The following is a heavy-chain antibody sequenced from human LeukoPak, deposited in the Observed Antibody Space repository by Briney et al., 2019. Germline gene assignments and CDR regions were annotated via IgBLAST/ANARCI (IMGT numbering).Heavy chain of an antibody. Sequence: SETLSLTCTVSGGSISSGGYYWSWIRQHPGKGLEWIGYIYYSGSTYYNPSLKSRVTISVDTSKNQFSLKLSSVTAADTAVYYCARVGGSNYYYYGMDVWGQGTTVTVSS. V-gene: IGHV4-31*03. D-gene: IGHD2-15*01. CDR1: GGSISSGGYY. CDR3: ARVGGSNYYYYGMDV. J-gene: IGHJ6*02. CDR2: IYYSGST.